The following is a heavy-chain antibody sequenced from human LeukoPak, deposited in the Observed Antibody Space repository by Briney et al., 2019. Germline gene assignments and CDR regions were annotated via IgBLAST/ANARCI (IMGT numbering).Heavy chain of an antibody. D-gene: IGHD3-3*01. J-gene: IGHJ6*03. CDR2: IYYSGST. CDR3: ARDSFWSGYPYYYYYMDV. Sequence: SETLSLTCTVSGGSISSYYGSWIRQPTGKGLEWIGYIYYSGSTNYNPSLKSRVTISIDTSKNQFSLKLSSVTAADTAVYYCARDSFWSGYPYYYYYMDVWGKGTTVTVSS. CDR1: GGSISSYY. V-gene: IGHV4-59*01.